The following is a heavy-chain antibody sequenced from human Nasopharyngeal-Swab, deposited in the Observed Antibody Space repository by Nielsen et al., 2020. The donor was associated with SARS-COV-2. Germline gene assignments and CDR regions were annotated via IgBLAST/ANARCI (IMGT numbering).Heavy chain of an antibody. D-gene: IGHD5-18*01. V-gene: IGHV1-18*01. CDR2: ISAYNGNT. CDR3: ARDLRYSYGTEPFDY. Sequence: WVRQAPGQELEWMGWISAYNGNTNYAQKLQGRVTMTTDTSTSTAYMELRSLRSDDTAVYYCARDLRYSYGTEPFDYWGQGTLVTVSS. J-gene: IGHJ4*02.